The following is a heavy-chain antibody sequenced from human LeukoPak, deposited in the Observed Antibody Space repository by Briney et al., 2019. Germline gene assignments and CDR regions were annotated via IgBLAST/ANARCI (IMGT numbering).Heavy chain of an antibody. CDR3: ARDFRDGYSPGFDP. CDR1: GDSVSSNSAA. D-gene: IGHD5-24*01. CDR2: TYFRSKWFN. J-gene: IGHJ5*02. V-gene: IGHV6-1*01. Sequence: SQTLSLTCAISGDSVSSNSAAWNWIRQSPSRGLEWLGRTYFRSKWFNDYAVSAKGRITINPDTSKNQFSLQLNSVTPEDTAVYYCARDFRDGYSPGFDPWGQGTLVTVSS.